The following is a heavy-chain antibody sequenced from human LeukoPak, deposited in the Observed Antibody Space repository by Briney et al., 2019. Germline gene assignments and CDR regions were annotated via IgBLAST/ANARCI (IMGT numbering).Heavy chain of an antibody. CDR2: IGTSSTTI. V-gene: IGHV3-48*01. CDR1: GFTFSSYT. J-gene: IGHJ5*02. D-gene: IGHD3-22*01. CDR3: ARDAEYYYDSSGYSDWFDP. Sequence: PGGSLRLSCAASGFTFSSYTMNWVRQPPGKGLEWVSNIGTSSTTIYYADSVKGRFTISRDNSKNTLYLQMNSLRAEDTAVYYCARDAEYYYDSSGYSDWFDPWGQGTLVTVSS.